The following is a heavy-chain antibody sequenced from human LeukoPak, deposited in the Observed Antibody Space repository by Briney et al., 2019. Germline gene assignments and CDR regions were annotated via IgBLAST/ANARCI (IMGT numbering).Heavy chain of an antibody. J-gene: IGHJ4*02. Sequence: GGSLRLSCAASGFTFSSYGMHWVRQAPGKGLEWVAVISYDGSNKYYADSVKGRFTISRDNSKNSLYLQMNSLRAEDTALYYCAKDALAVAGTFSNFDYWGQGTLVTVSS. V-gene: IGHV3-30*19. CDR1: GFTFSSYG. CDR2: ISYDGSNK. CDR3: AKDALAVAGTFSNFDY. D-gene: IGHD6-19*01.